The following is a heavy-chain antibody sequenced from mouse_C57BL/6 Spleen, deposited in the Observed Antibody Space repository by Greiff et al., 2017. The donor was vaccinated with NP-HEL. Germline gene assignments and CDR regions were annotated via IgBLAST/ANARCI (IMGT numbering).Heavy chain of an antibody. CDR2: IDPEDGET. CDR3: GREVTTGAWFAY. Sequence: EVQVVESGAELVKPGASVKLSCTASGFNIKDYYMHWVKQRTEQGLEWIGRIDPEDGETKYAPKFQGKATITADTSSNTAYLQLSSLTSEDTAVYYCGREVTTGAWFAYWGQGTLVTVSA. CDR1: GFNIKDYY. J-gene: IGHJ3*01. D-gene: IGHD2-2*01. V-gene: IGHV14-2*01.